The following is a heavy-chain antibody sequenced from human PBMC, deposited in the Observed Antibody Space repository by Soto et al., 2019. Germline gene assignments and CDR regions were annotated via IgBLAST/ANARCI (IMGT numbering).Heavy chain of an antibody. CDR2: ISYSGST. J-gene: IGHJ3*02. Sequence: PSETLSLTCTVSGGSITTVGNYWSWIRQFPGKGLEWIGHISYSGSTNSNPSLRSRLSMSVDTSKNQFSLELSSVTAADTAVYYCARLLGSGNYLGIFDAFDIWGQGTVVTVS. CDR3: ARLLGSGNYLGIFDAFDI. CDR1: GGSITTVGNY. D-gene: IGHD1-26*01. V-gene: IGHV4-31*03.